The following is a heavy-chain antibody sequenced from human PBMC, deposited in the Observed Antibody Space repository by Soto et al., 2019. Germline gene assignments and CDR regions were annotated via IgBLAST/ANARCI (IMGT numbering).Heavy chain of an antibody. Sequence: QVQLVESGGGVVQPGRSLRLSCAASGFTFSSYGMHWVRQAPGKGLEWVAVIWYDGSNKYYADSVKGRFTISRDNSKNTLYLQMNSLRAEDTAVYYCARDHYGEYYYGMDVWGQGTTVTVSS. D-gene: IGHD4-17*01. CDR1: GFTFSSYG. CDR2: IWYDGSNK. CDR3: ARDHYGEYYYGMDV. V-gene: IGHV3-33*01. J-gene: IGHJ6*02.